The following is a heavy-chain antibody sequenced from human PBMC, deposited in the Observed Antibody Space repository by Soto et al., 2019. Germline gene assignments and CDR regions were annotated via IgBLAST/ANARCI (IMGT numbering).Heavy chain of an antibody. D-gene: IGHD5-18*01. CDR1: GFTFSSYD. CDR2: ISSTGSTI. CDR3: ARGAYSYGPALLYYYGMDV. J-gene: IGHJ6*02. V-gene: IGHV3-48*03. Sequence: EVQLVESGGGLVQPRGSLRLSCAASGFTFSSYDMNWVRQAPGKGLEWVSCISSTGSTIYYADSVKGRFTISRDNAKNSLYLQMNSLRAEDTAVYYCARGAYSYGPALLYYYGMDVWGQGTTVTVSS.